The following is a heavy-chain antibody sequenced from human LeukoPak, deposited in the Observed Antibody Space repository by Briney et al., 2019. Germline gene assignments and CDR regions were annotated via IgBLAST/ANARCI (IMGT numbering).Heavy chain of an antibody. CDR1: GFTFSSYA. D-gene: IGHD6-13*01. V-gene: IGHV3-30*04. CDR2: ISYDGRNK. CDR3: VRGVGVSRFNYFDP. J-gene: IGHJ5*02. Sequence: GGSLRLSCAASGFTFSSYAMHWVRQAPGKGLEWVAVISYDGRNKYYADPVKGRFTISRDNSKNTLFLQMNSLRDDDTAVYYCVRGVGVSRFNYFDPWGQGTLVIVSS.